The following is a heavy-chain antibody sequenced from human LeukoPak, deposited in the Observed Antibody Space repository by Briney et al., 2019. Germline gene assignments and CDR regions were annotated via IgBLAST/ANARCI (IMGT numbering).Heavy chain of an antibody. CDR2: IYTSGST. CDR3: ARGSSGWFYYFDY. J-gene: IGHJ4*02. D-gene: IGHD6-19*01. CDR1: GGSISSGSYY. V-gene: IGHV4-61*02. Sequence: KPSQTLSLTCTVSGGSISSGSYYWSWIRQPAGKGLEWIGRIYTSGSTNYNPSLKSRVTMSVDTSKNQFSLKLSSVTAADTAVYYCARGSSGWFYYFDYWGQGTLVTVSS.